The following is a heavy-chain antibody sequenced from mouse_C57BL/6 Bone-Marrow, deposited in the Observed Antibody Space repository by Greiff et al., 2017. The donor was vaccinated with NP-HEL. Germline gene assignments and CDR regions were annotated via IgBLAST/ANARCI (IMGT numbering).Heavy chain of an antibody. D-gene: IGHD2-5*01. J-gene: IGHJ4*01. Sequence: QVQLQQSGAELARPGASEKLSCKASGYTFTSYGISWVKQRTGQGLEWIGEIYPRSGNTYYNEKFKGKATLTADKSSSTAYMELRSLTSEDSAVYFCARSTYSNYDYAMDYWGQGTSVTVSS. CDR2: IYPRSGNT. CDR3: ARSTYSNYDYAMDY. CDR1: GYTFTSYG. V-gene: IGHV1-81*01.